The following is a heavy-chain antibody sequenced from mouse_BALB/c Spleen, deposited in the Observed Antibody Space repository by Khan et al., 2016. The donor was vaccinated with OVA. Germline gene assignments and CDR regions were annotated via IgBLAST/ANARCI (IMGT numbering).Heavy chain of an antibody. CDR1: GYSITSNYA. D-gene: IGHD1-1*01. V-gene: IGHV3-2*02. CDR3: TRVYYCGYAMDY. CDR2: ISYSGST. Sequence: EVQLQESGPGLVKPSQSLSLTCTVTGYSITSNYAWNRIRQFPGNKLEWMGYISYSGSTNYNPSLKSRISITRDTSKNQSFLQLNSVTTEDTATYYCTRVYYCGYAMDYWGQGTSITVAS. J-gene: IGHJ4*01.